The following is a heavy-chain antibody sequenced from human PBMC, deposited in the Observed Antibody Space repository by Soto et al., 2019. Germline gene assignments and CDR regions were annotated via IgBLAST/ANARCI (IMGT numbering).Heavy chain of an antibody. Sequence: QVQLQESGPGLVKPSQTLSLTCTVSGGSISSGGYYWSWIRQHPGKGLEWIGYIYYSGSTYYNPPLKSRVXXSXDXXKNQVSLKLSSVTAADTAVYYCAARDYYDSSGYPYWGQGTLVTVSS. V-gene: IGHV4-31*03. CDR2: IYYSGST. J-gene: IGHJ4*02. D-gene: IGHD3-22*01. CDR1: GGSISSGGYY. CDR3: AARDYYDSSGYPY.